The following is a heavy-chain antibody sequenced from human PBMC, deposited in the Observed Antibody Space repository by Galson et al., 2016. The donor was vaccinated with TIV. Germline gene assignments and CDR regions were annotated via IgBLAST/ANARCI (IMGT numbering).Heavy chain of an antibody. V-gene: IGHV1-69*06. Sequence: SVKVSCKASGGTFSNFVISWVRQAPGQGLEWMGSINPIFGTANYAQKFQGRVTITADTSTSTIYMELSSLRSEDTAVYYCARGRGYYFGSGSSYCDYWGQGILVTVSS. CDR3: ARGRGYYFGSGSSYCDY. D-gene: IGHD3-10*01. CDR1: GGTFSNFV. J-gene: IGHJ4*02. CDR2: INPIFGTA.